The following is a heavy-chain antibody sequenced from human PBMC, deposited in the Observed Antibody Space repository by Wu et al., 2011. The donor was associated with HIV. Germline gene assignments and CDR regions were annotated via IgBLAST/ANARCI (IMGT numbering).Heavy chain of an antibody. D-gene: IGHD2-21*01. CDR1: GGTFSNTA. V-gene: IGHV1-69*14. Sequence: QVQLVQSGAEVKKPGSSVKVSCKASGGTFSNTAVSWVRQAPGQGLEWMGGIIPMHGTVNYARRFRGRVTLTADKSTNTAYIEVRSLRSEDTSMYYCAGDLGGDEDTWGQGTLVTVSS. CDR2: IIPMHGTV. CDR3: AGDLGGDEDT. J-gene: IGHJ5*02.